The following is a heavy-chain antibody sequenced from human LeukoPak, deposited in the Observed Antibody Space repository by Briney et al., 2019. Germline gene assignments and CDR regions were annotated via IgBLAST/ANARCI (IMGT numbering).Heavy chain of an antibody. CDR2: IYSSGAT. CDR3: ANYIRTVHYYMDV. D-gene: IGHD4-11*01. Sequence: PSETLSLICTVSGCSITTYNWIWIRQTPGQALEWIGHIYSSGATKYNPSLRSRVAMSIDTSKNQSSLKVYSVTAADTAVYYCANYIRTVHYYMDVWGKGTTVIASS. CDR1: GCSITTYN. V-gene: IGHV4-4*09. J-gene: IGHJ6*03.